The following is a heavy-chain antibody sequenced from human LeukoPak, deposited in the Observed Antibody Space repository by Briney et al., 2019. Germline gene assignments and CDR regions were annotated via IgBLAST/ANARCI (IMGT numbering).Heavy chain of an antibody. CDR2: IYYSGGT. Sequence: PSETLSRTCTVSGGSVSSGSYYWSWIRQPPGKGLEWIGYIYYSGGTNYNPSLKSRVTISVDTSKNQFSLKLSSVTAADTAVYYCAREVGYSYAADYWGQGTLVTVSS. CDR1: GGSVSSGSYY. CDR3: AREVGYSYAADY. D-gene: IGHD5-18*01. J-gene: IGHJ4*02. V-gene: IGHV4-61*01.